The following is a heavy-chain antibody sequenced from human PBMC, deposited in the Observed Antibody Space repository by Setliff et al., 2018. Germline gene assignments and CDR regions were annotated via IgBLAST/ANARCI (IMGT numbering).Heavy chain of an antibody. D-gene: IGHD3-3*01. J-gene: IGHJ3*02. CDR3: ASPRRDDLDSPFDAFDI. Sequence: SETLSLTCTVYGASFSDYYWGWIRQPPGKGLEWIAEINHSGSTNYNPSLKSRVTISVDTSKYQFSLKLSSVTAADTAVYYCASPRRDDLDSPFDAFDIWGQGTKVTVSS. CDR2: INHSGST. CDR1: GASFSDYY. V-gene: IGHV4-34*01.